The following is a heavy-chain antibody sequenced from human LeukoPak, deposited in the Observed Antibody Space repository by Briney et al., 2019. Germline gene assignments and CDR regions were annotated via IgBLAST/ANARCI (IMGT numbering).Heavy chain of an antibody. Sequence: SETLSLTCAVYGGSFSGYYWSWIRQPPGKGLEWIGEINHSGSTNYNPSLKSRVTISVDTSKNQFSLKLSSVTAADTAVYYCARGSWYDPNWLDPWGQGTLVTVSS. CDR1: GGSFSGYY. CDR2: INHSGST. V-gene: IGHV4-34*01. J-gene: IGHJ5*02. D-gene: IGHD6-13*01. CDR3: ARGSWYDPNWLDP.